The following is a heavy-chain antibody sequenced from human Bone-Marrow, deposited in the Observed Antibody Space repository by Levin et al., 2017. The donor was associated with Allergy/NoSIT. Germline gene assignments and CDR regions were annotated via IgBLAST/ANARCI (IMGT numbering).Heavy chain of an antibody. J-gene: IGHJ4*02. V-gene: IGHV4-30-2*01. CDR2: IYHSGST. D-gene: IGHD6-13*01. CDR3: ARVANSSSWYPFDY. CDR1: GGSISSGGYS. Sequence: SSQTLSLTCAVSGGSISSGGYSWSWIRQPPGKGLEWIGYIYHSGSTYYNPSLKSRVTISVDRSKNQFSLKLSSVTAADTAVYYCARVANSSSWYPFDYWGQGTLVTVSS.